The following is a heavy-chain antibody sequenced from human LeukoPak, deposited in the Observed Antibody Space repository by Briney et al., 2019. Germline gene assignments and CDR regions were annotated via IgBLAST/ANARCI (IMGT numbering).Heavy chain of an antibody. D-gene: IGHD6-13*01. J-gene: IGHJ4*02. Sequence: SETLSLTCAVYGGSFSGYYWSWIRQPPGKGLEWIGYIYYSGSTNYNPSLKSRVTISVDTSKNQFSLKLSSVTAADTAVYYCARAAAAAGTEDYFDYWGQGTLVTVSS. CDR1: GGSFSGYY. CDR3: ARAAAAAGTEDYFDY. CDR2: IYYSGST. V-gene: IGHV4-59*01.